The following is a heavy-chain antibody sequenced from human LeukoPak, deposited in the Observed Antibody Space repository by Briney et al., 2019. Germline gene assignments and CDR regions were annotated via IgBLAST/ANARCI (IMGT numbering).Heavy chain of an antibody. CDR1: GFTFSSYG. Sequence: GSLRLSCAASGFTFSSYGIHWVRQAPGKGLEWVAVISYDGSNQYYADSVKGRFTVSRDNSKNTLFLQTNSLRAEDTAVYYCAKDINYCTTASCPPNYYYYFGMDVWGQGTTVTVSS. CDR2: ISYDGSNQ. D-gene: IGHD2-8*01. J-gene: IGHJ6*02. V-gene: IGHV3-30*18. CDR3: AKDINYCTTASCPPNYYYYFGMDV.